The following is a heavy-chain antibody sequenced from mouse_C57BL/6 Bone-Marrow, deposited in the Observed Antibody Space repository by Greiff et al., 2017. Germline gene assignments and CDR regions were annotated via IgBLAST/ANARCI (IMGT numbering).Heavy chain of an antibody. Sequence: LEESGPELVKPGASVKISCKASGYAFSSSWMNWVKQRPGKGLEWIGRIYPGDGDTNYNGKFKGKATLTADNSSSTAYMQLSSLTSEDSAVYFCARFIYYGYYFDYWGQGTTLTVSS. J-gene: IGHJ2*01. CDR1: GYAFSSSW. CDR3: ARFIYYGYYFDY. V-gene: IGHV1-82*01. CDR2: IYPGDGDT. D-gene: IGHD2-2*01.